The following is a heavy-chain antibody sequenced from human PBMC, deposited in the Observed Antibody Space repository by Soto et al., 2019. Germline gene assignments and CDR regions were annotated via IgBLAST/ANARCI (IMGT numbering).Heavy chain of an antibody. D-gene: IGHD2-2*01. V-gene: IGHV4-34*01. CDR3: ARTYYRGYCSSTSCSGRYNWFDP. CDR2: INHSGST. J-gene: IGHJ5*02. CDR1: GGSFSGYY. Sequence: SETLSLTCAVYGGSFSGYYWSWIRQPPGKGLEWIGEINHSGSTNYNPSLKSRVTISVDTSKNQFALKLSSVTAADTAVYYCARTYYRGYCSSTSCSGRYNWFDPWGQGTLVTVSS.